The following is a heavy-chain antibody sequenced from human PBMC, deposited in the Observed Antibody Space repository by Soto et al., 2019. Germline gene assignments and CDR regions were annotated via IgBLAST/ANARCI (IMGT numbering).Heavy chain of an antibody. V-gene: IGHV5-51*01. CDR2: IYPGDSDT. J-gene: IGHJ6*02. CDR3: ARHNIYDNSGYCYVMAV. D-gene: IGHD3-22*01. Sequence: GESLKISCKGSGYSFSSYWIGWGRQMPWKGLEWMGIIYPGDSDTRYSPSFQGQVTISADKSISTAYLQWSSLKASDTAMYYCARHNIYDNSGYCYVMAVSSQGTTVTGSS. CDR1: GYSFSSYW.